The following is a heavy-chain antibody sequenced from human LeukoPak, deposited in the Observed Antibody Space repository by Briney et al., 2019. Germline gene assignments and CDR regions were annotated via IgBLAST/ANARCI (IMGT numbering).Heavy chain of an antibody. CDR3: AATTGD. CDR2: ISYDGNSK. J-gene: IGHJ4*02. Sequence: GGSLRLSCTASGFTFSSYVMSWVRQAPGKGLKWVAFISYDGNSKIYADSVRGRFTISRDDSKNTVYLQVSSLNTEDTALYYCAATTGDWGQGTLVTVSS. V-gene: IGHV3-30*03. CDR1: GFTFSSYV. D-gene: IGHD1-14*01.